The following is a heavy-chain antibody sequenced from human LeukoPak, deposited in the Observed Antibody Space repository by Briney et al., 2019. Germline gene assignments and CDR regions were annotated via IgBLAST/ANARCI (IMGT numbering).Heavy chain of an antibody. D-gene: IGHD4-17*01. V-gene: IGHV3-11*04. Sequence: PGGSLRLSCAASGFTFSDYYMSWIRQAPGKGLEWVSYISSSGSTIYYADSVKGRFTISRDNAKNSLYLQMNSLRAEDTAVYYCAREGYGDYNYYYYYYMDVWGKGTTVTVSS. J-gene: IGHJ6*03. CDR2: ISSSGSTI. CDR1: GFTFSDYY. CDR3: AREGYGDYNYYYYYYMDV.